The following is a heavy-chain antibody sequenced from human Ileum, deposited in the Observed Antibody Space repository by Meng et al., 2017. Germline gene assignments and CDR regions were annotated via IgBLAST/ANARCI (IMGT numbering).Heavy chain of an antibody. CDR3: VRHGGKYFDS. Sequence: QVQLQQSGPGLLGPSGTLAFTVHVSGGSTSSSFYWSWVRQSPGKWLEWIGQIYLAGSPNYNPSLESRVTISVDKSKNQFSLRLTSVTAADTAIFYCVRHGGKYFDSWGQGTLVTVSS. J-gene: IGHJ4*02. D-gene: IGHD2-15*01. CDR2: IYLAGSP. V-gene: IGHV4-4*02. CDR1: GGSTSSSFY.